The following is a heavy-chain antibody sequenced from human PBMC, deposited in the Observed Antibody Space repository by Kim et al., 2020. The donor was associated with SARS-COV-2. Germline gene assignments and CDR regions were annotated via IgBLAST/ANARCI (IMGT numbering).Heavy chain of an antibody. V-gene: IGHV3-30-3*01. D-gene: IGHD4-17*01. CDR1: GFTFSSYA. CDR2: ISYDGSNK. Sequence: GGSLRLSCAASGFTFSSYAMHWVRQAPGKGLEWVAVISYDGSNKYYADSVKGRFTISRDNSKNTLYLQMNSLRAEDTAVYYCAGTPLERSYQHYGDYLNHYYYYYGMDVWGQGTTVTVSS. CDR3: AGTPLERSYQHYGDYLNHYYYYYGMDV. J-gene: IGHJ6*02.